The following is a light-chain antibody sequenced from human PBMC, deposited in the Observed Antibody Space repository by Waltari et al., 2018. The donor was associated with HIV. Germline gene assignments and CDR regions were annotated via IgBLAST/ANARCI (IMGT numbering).Light chain of an antibody. CDR3: ATWDDGLSVVV. CDR1: SSNIGSNY. J-gene: IGLJ2*01. CDR2: RNN. V-gene: IGLV1-47*01. Sequence: QSVLTQPPSASGTPGQRVTISCSGSSSNIGSNYVYWYQQLPETAPKLLIYRNNQRPSGVPARFSGCKSGTAASLAMSGRRSEDEADYYGATWDDGLSVVVVGGGTKLTVL.